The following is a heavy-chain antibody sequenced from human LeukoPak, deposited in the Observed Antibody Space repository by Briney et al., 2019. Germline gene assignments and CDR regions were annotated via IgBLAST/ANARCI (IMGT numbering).Heavy chain of an antibody. CDR1: GGSISSGGYY. J-gene: IGHJ6*03. CDR3: ARTPDNHYYCMDV. Sequence: PSQTLSLTCTVSGGSISSGGYYWSWIRQHPGKGLEWIGYIYYSGSTYYNPSLKSRVTISVDTSKNHFSLKLSSVTAADTAVYYCARTPDNHYYCMDVWGKGTTVTVSS. D-gene: IGHD3-22*01. CDR2: IYYSGST. V-gene: IGHV4-31*03.